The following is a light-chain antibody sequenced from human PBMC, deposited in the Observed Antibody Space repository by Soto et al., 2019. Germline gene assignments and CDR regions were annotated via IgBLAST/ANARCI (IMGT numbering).Light chain of an antibody. J-gene: IGKJ3*01. CDR3: QQYGTSVT. CDR2: GAS. CDR1: QSVSSRY. V-gene: IGKV3-20*01. Sequence: EIVLTQSPGTLSLSPGERATLSCRASQSVSSRYLGWYQQKPGQAPRLLIYGASRRATGIPDRFSGSGSGTVFTLTISRLEPEDFAVYYCQQYGTSVTFGTGTKRDIK.